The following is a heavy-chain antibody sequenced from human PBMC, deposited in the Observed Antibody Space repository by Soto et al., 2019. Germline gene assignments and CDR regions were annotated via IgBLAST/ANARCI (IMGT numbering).Heavy chain of an antibody. CDR3: ARDIGIAVAGPFGY. Sequence: ASVKVSCKASGYTFTSYGISWVRQAPGQGLEWMGWISAYNGNTNHAQKLQGRVTMTTDTSTSTAYMELRSLRSDDTAVYYCARDIGIAVAGPFGYWGQGTLVTVSS. V-gene: IGHV1-18*04. CDR1: GYTFTSYG. CDR2: ISAYNGNT. J-gene: IGHJ4*02. D-gene: IGHD6-19*01.